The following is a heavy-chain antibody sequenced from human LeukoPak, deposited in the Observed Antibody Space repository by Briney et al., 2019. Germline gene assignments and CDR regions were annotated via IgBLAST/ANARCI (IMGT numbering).Heavy chain of an antibody. J-gene: IGHJ5*02. D-gene: IGHD6-19*01. CDR1: GGSFSGYY. CDR2: INHSGST. CDR3: ARDSGWYANWFDP. V-gene: IGHV4-34*01. Sequence: SETLSLTCAVYGGSFSGYYWSWIRQPPGKGLEWIGEINHSGSTNYNPSLKSRVTISVDTSKNQFSLNLSSVTAADTAVYYCARDSGWYANWFDPWGQGTLVSVSS.